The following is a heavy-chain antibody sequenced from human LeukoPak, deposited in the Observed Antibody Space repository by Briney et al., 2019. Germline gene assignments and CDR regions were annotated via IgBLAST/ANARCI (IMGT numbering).Heavy chain of an antibody. CDR3: SSRYCPTADYSFLGAF. D-gene: IGHD2-8*01. J-gene: IGHJ4*01. CDR2: VYSTGST. Sequence: SETLSLTCTVSGASVSSDTYCWGWIRQPPGEGLESLATVYSTGSTYYNPSLQSPLSISVDTSRNQISPRLSSVTAADTALYFCSSRYCPTADYSFLGAFWGHGTLVTVSS. V-gene: IGHV4-39*01. CDR1: GASVSSDTYC.